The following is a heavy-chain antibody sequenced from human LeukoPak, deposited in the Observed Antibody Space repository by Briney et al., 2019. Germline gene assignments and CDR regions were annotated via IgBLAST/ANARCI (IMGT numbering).Heavy chain of an antibody. Sequence: GGSLRLSCAASGFTFSSYSMSWVRQAPGKGLDWVSAISGSGGSTYYADSVKGRFTISRDNSKNTLYLQMNSLRAEDTAVYYCAKDAGYSSSWGVDWGQGTLVTVSS. J-gene: IGHJ1*01. CDR1: GFTFSSYS. V-gene: IGHV3-23*01. CDR3: AKDAGYSSSWGVD. D-gene: IGHD6-13*01. CDR2: ISGSGGST.